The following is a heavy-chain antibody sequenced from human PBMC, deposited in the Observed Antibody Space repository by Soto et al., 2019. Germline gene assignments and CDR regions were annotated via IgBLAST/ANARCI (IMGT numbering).Heavy chain of an antibody. Sequence: PGGSLRLSCAASGFTFSSYGTHWVRQAPGKGLEWVAVIWYDGSNKYYADSVKGRFTISRDNSKNTLYLQMNSLRAEDTAVYYCARDCVQSGGSCYSGEAFDIWGQGTMVTVSS. V-gene: IGHV3-33*01. CDR3: ARDCVQSGGSCYSGEAFDI. CDR2: IWYDGSNK. D-gene: IGHD2-15*01. CDR1: GFTFSSYG. J-gene: IGHJ3*02.